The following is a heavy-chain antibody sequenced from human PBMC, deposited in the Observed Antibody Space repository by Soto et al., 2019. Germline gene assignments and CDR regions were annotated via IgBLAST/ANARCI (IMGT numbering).Heavy chain of an antibody. CDR1: GFTFSSYW. Sequence: EVQLVESGGGLVQPGGSLRLSCAASGFTFSSYWMHWVRQAPGKGLVWVSRINTDGSSTSHADSVKGRFTISRDNAKNTLYLQMNSLRAEDTAVYYCARGRYDSGWNIDYWGQGTLVTVSS. D-gene: IGHD3-22*01. CDR3: ARGRYDSGWNIDY. V-gene: IGHV3-74*01. J-gene: IGHJ4*02. CDR2: INTDGSST.